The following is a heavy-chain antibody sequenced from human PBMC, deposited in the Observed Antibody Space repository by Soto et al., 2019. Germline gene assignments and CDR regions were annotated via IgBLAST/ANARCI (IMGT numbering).Heavy chain of an antibody. Sequence: EVQLLESGGGLVQPGGSLRLSCAASGFTFSSYAMRWVRQAPGKGLEWVSAISGSGYSTYYADSVKGRFTISRDNSKNTLYLQMNSRSAEDTAVYYCAKTLYYYDTSGYQWGQGTLVTVSS. CDR3: AKTLYYYDTSGYQ. CDR1: GFTFSSYA. J-gene: IGHJ4*02. D-gene: IGHD3-22*01. CDR2: ISGSGYST. V-gene: IGHV3-23*01.